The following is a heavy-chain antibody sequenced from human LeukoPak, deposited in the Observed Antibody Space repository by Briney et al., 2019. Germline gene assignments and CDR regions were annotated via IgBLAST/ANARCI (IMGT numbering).Heavy chain of an antibody. CDR3: ARHTRDIAAAGPLDY. Sequence: SETLSLTCAVSGGSISSSSWWSWVRQPPGKGLEWIGEIYHSGSTNYNPSLKSRVTISVDTSKNQFSPKLSSVTAADTAVYYCARHTRDIAAAGPLDYWGQGTLVTVSS. J-gene: IGHJ4*02. CDR1: GGSISSSSW. D-gene: IGHD6-13*01. CDR2: IYHSGST. V-gene: IGHV4-4*02.